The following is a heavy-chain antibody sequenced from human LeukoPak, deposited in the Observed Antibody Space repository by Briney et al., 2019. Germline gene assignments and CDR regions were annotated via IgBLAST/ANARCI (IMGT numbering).Heavy chain of an antibody. D-gene: IGHD3-22*01. CDR2: IWYDGGNK. J-gene: IGHJ3*02. CDR1: GFTFSSYG. V-gene: IGHV3-33*01. CDR3: ARAEGYYDSSGNDAFDI. Sequence: GGFLRLSCAASGFTFSSYGMHWVRQAPGKGLEWVAVIWYDGGNKYYADSVKGRFTISRDNSKNTLYLQMNSLRAEDTAVYYCARAEGYYDSSGNDAFDIWGQGTMVTVSS.